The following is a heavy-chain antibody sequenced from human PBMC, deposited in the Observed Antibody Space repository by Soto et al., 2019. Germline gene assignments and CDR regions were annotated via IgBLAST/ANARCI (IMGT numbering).Heavy chain of an antibody. Sequence: GGSLRLSCAASGFTFSDYYMSWIRQAPGKGLEWVSYISSSSSYTNYADSVKGRFTISRDNAKNSLYLQMNSLRAEDTAVYYCARASSSWYVDSGFDYWGQGTLVTVSS. J-gene: IGHJ4*02. D-gene: IGHD6-13*01. V-gene: IGHV3-11*06. CDR2: ISSSSSYT. CDR1: GFTFSDYY. CDR3: ARASSSWYVDSGFDY.